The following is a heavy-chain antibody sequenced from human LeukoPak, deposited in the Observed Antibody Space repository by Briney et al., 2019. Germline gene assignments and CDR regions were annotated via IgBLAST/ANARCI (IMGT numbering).Heavy chain of an antibody. CDR3: ATTRDYYDTSGYTLLQD. CDR1: GGTFSTYA. J-gene: IGHJ1*01. V-gene: IGHV1-69*01. D-gene: IGHD3-22*01. CDR2: IIPILGTA. Sequence: GSSVKVSCKASGGTFSTYAISWVRQAPGQGLDWMGGIIPILGTANYAQRFQGRVTLTADESSSTAYMALSSLRSEDTAMYYCATTRDYYDTSGYTLLQDWGQGTLVTVSS.